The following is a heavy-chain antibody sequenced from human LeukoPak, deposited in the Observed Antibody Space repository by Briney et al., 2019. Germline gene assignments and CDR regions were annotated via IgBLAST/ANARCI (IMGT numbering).Heavy chain of an antibody. V-gene: IGHV3-30*02. CDR3: AKDGGYCSSTSCPRGAFDI. CDR1: GFTFSSYG. D-gene: IGHD2-2*01. Sequence: GSLRLSCAASGFTFSSYGMHWVRQAPGKGLEWVAFIRYDGSNKYYADSVKGRFTISRDNSKNTLYLQMNSLRAEDTAVYYCAKDGGYCSSTSCPRGAFDIWGQGTMVTVSS. CDR2: IRYDGSNK. J-gene: IGHJ3*02.